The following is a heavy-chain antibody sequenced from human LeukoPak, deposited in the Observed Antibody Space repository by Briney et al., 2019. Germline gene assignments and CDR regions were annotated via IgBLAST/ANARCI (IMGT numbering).Heavy chain of an antibody. V-gene: IGHV4-59*01. J-gene: IGHJ4*02. CDR1: GGSIRRYY. D-gene: IGHD3-22*01. CDR3: ARRGYYYDSRGYYYFDY. CDR2: IHPSGST. Sequence: SETLSLTCTVSGGSIRRYYWGCSRQPPGKGVEWMGDIHPSGSTDYNPSLKSLFTISVDTSKNQFSLKLSSVTAADTAVYHCARRGYYYDSRGYYYFDYWGQGTLVTVSS.